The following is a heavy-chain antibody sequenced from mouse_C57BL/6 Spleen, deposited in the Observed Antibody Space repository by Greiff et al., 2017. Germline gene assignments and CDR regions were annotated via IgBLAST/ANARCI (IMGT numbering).Heavy chain of an antibody. D-gene: IGHD2-14*01. CDR2: IDPETGGT. CDR3: TKGRRGVRRSLDY. CDR1: GYTFTDYE. Sequence: QVQLKQSGAELVRPGASVTLSCKASGYTFTDYEMHWVKQTPVHGLEWIGAIDPETGGTAYNQKFKGKARLTADKASSTAYMELRSLTSEDSAVSYFTKGRRGVRRSLDYWGQGTTLTVAS. V-gene: IGHV1-15*01. J-gene: IGHJ2*01.